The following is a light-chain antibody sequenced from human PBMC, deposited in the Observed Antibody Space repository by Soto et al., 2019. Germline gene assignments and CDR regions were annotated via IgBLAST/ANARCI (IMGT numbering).Light chain of an antibody. J-gene: IGLJ2*01. CDR3: AAWDDSRIVVL. V-gene: IGLV1-44*01. CDR2: SDN. CDR1: NSSIGTNT. Sequence: QSVLTQPPSTSGTPGQRVTMSCYGSNSSIGTNTVYWYQQLPGTAPKLLIQSDNRRPSGVPDRFSASKSGTSASLAISGLQSEDEADYYCAAWDDSRIVVLFGGGTKLTVL.